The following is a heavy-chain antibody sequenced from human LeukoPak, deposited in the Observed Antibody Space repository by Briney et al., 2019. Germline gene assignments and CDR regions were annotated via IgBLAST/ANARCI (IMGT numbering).Heavy chain of an antibody. CDR1: GFTFSSYA. J-gene: IGHJ4*02. V-gene: IGHV3-30-3*01. Sequence: GGSLRLSCAASGFTFSSYAMHWVRQAPGKGLEWVAVISYDGSNKYYADSVKGRFTISRDNSKNTLYLQMNSLRAEDTAVYYCAKDSGSSEYYFDYWGQGTLVTVSS. CDR3: AKDSGSSEYYFDY. CDR2: ISYDGSNK. D-gene: IGHD1-26*01.